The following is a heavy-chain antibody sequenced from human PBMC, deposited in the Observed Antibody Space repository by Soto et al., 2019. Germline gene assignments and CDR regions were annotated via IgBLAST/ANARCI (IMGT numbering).Heavy chain of an antibody. CDR3: ARDGLYYKSGSYYNVIFP. CDR1: GGSVRSGSYY. J-gene: IGHJ5*02. D-gene: IGHD3-10*01. Sequence: PSETLSLTCTVSGGSVRSGSYYWSWIRQPPGKGLEWIGYIYYSGTTNYNPSLKSRVTISVDPSKNQFSLKLSSVTAADTAVYYCARDGLYYKSGSYYNVIFPWGQGTLVTVSS. CDR2: IYYSGTT. V-gene: IGHV4-61*01.